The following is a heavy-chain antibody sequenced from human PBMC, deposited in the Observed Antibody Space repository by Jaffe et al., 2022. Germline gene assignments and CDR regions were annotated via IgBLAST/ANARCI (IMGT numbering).Heavy chain of an antibody. Sequence: QITLKESGPTLVKPTQTLTLTCTFSGFSLSTGGVGVGWIRQPPGKALEWLALIYWDDDKRYNPSLKSRLTITKDTYKNQVVLTITNMDPVDTATYYCVHRRRPYYYDTSNSPGNYFDYWGQGTLVTVSS. J-gene: IGHJ4*02. V-gene: IGHV2-5*02. CDR2: IYWDDDK. CDR1: GFSLSTGGVG. D-gene: IGHD3-22*01. CDR3: VHRRRPYYYDTSNSPGNYFDY.